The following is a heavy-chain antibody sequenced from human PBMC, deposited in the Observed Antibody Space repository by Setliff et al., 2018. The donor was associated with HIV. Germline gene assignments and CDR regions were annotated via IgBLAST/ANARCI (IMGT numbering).Heavy chain of an antibody. CDR2: IYHSGST. V-gene: IGHV4-4*02. D-gene: IGHD5-18*01. CDR1: GDSITSTTW. Sequence: LSLTCSVSGDSITSTTWWTWVRQPPGKGLEWIGEIYHSGSTNYSPSLNSRVTISLDTSKNQFSLKLTSVTAADTAVYYCSTYGYGISDAFDIWGRGTMVTVSS. J-gene: IGHJ3*02. CDR3: STYGYGISDAFDI.